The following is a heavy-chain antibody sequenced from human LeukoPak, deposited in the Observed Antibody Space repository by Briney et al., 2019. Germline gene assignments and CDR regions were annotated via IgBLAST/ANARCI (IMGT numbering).Heavy chain of an antibody. Sequence: SETLSLTCTVSGGSISSYYWSWIRQPPGKGLEWIAEINHSGSTNHNPSLKSRVTISADTSKNQLSLKLSSVTAADTAVYYCARGDYDFWSGNWRFDTWGQGTLVTVSS. CDR1: GGSISSYY. J-gene: IGHJ4*02. CDR2: INHSGST. CDR3: ARGDYDFWSGNWRFDT. D-gene: IGHD3-3*01. V-gene: IGHV4-34*01.